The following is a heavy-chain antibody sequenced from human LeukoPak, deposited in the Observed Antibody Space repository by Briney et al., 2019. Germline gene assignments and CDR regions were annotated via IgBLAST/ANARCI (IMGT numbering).Heavy chain of an antibody. CDR1: GYAFDYYG. J-gene: IGHJ4*02. CDR2: ISLNNGNT. V-gene: IGHV1-18*01. D-gene: IGHD3-3*01. CDR3: QRVTIFGVVIDFDY. Sequence: ASVKVSCKASGYAFDYYGITWVRQAPGQGLEWVGWISLNNGNTHYTKYAQKFQGRVTLTADTSTATVYMELRGLRSDDTAVYYCQRVTIFGVVIDFDYWGQGTLVAVSS.